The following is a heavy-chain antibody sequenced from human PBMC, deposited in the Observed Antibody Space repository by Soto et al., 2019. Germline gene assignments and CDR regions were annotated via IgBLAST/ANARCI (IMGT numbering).Heavy chain of an antibody. V-gene: IGHV4-34*01. J-gene: IGHJ4*02. CDR3: ASPGYCSGGTCYPDY. CDR1: GGSLSGSY. Sequence: QVQLQQWGAGLLKPSETLSLTCAVYGGSLSGSYWSWIRQPPGTGLEWIGEIHHSGSTYYNPSLKSRVTLSVDTSMNQFSLKLNSVTAADTAVYYCASPGYCSGGTCYPDYWGQGTLVTVSS. D-gene: IGHD2-15*01. CDR2: IHHSGST.